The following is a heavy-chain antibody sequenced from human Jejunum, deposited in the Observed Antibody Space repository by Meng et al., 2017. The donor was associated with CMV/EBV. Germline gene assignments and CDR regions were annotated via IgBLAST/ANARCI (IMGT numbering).Heavy chain of an antibody. CDR1: GGSISGYY. Sequence: LTCTVSGGSISGYYWRWIRQPPGKGLEWVGYIYYTGGTNYTPSLESRASIALDRSKNQISLKLTSVTAADTAVYYCARVRGGFDPWGQGTLVTVSS. CDR3: ARVRGGFDP. J-gene: IGHJ5*02. CDR2: IYYTGGT. V-gene: IGHV4-59*01.